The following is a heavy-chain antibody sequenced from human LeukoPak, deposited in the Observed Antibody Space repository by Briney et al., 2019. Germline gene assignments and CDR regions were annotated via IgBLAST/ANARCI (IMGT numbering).Heavy chain of an antibody. J-gene: IGHJ4*02. Sequence: PGGSLRLSCAASGFTFSSYGMHWVRQAPGKGLEWVAVISYDGSNKYYADSVKGRFTISGDNSKNTLYLQMNSLRAEDTAVYYCVRSAFHAGSGNYYDYWGQGTLVTVSS. CDR3: VRSAFHAGSGNYYDY. V-gene: IGHV3-30*03. CDR2: ISYDGSNK. CDR1: GFTFSSYG. D-gene: IGHD3-22*01.